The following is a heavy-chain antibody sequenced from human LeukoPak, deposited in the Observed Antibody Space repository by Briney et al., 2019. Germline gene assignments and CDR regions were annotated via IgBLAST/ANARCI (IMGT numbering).Heavy chain of an antibody. Sequence: ASVKVSCKASGGTFSSYAISWVRQAPGQGLEWMGGIIPIFGTANYAQKFQGRVTITADESTSTAYMELSSLRSEDTAVYYCARAEGYDILTGMGGDYWGQETLVTVSS. CDR3: ARAEGYDILTGMGGDY. CDR1: GGTFSSYA. V-gene: IGHV1-69*13. D-gene: IGHD3-9*01. CDR2: IIPIFGTA. J-gene: IGHJ4*02.